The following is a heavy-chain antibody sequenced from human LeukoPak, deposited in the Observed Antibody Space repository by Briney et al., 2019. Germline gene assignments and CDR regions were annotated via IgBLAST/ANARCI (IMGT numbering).Heavy chain of an antibody. V-gene: IGHV3-30*18. CDR2: ISYDGSNK. D-gene: IGHD3-22*01. J-gene: IGHJ1*01. CDR1: GFTFSSYG. CDR3: ANYYYDSSGLAEYFQH. Sequence: GGSLRLSCAASGFTFSSYGMHWVRQAPGKGLEWVAVISYDGSNKYYADSVKGRFTISRDNSKNTLYLQMNSLRAEDTAVYYCANYYYDSSGLAEYFQHWGQGTLVTVSS.